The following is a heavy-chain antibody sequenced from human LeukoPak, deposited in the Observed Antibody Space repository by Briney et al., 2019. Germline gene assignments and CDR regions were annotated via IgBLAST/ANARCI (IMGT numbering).Heavy chain of an antibody. Sequence: PGGSLRLSCAASGLTLSRHWMSGVREAPGKGLEWVANRNEDGSQKHHVDSVKGRFSISRDNAKNSLNLQMNSLRAEDTAVYYCARGHYDMDVWGQGTPVTVSS. CDR3: ARGHYDMDV. CDR1: GLTLSRHW. CDR2: RNEDGSQK. V-gene: IGHV3-7*05. J-gene: IGHJ6*02.